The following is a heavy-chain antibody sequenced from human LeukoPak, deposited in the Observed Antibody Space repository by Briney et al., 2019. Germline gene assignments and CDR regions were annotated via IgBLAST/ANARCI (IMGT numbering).Heavy chain of an antibody. D-gene: IGHD1-26*01. J-gene: IGHJ4*02. CDR2: VSPFNGNT. V-gene: IGHV1-18*01. Sequence: GASVKVSCKASGYTFSSCGIIWVRQAPGQGLQWMGWVSPFNGNTDYAPKLQGRVTMTTDTSTTTAYMELRSLTSDDTAVYYCARRGGSYSHSDFWGQGTLVTVSS. CDR1: GYTFSSCG. CDR3: ARRGGSYSHSDF.